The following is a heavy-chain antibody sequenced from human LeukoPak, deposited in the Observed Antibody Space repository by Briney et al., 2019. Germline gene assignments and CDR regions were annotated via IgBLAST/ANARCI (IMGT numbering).Heavy chain of an antibody. J-gene: IGHJ3*02. Sequence: PGGSLRLSCAASGFTFSSYWMHWVRQAPGKGLVWVSRINSDGSSTSYVDSVKGRFTLSRDNARNTLYLQMNSLRAEDTAVYYCARSSAGAFDIWGQGTMVTVSS. CDR2: INSDGSST. CDR3: ARSSAGAFDI. V-gene: IGHV3-74*01. CDR1: GFTFSSYW.